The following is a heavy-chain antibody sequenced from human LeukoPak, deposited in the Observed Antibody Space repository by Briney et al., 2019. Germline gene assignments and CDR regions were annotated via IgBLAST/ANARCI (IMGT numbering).Heavy chain of an antibody. V-gene: IGHV1-8*01. CDR3: TRFTSGYFDPYGMDV. Sequence: ASVKVSCKASGYTFTSYDINWVRQATGQGLEWMGWMNPNSGNTGYAQKFQGRVTMTRNTSISTAYMELSGLRSEDTAVYYCTRFTSGYFDPYGMDVWGQGTTVTVSS. CDR1: GYTFTSYD. CDR2: MNPNSGNT. J-gene: IGHJ6*02. D-gene: IGHD3-9*01.